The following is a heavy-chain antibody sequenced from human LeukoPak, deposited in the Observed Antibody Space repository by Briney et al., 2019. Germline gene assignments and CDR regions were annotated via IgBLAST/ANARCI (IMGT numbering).Heavy chain of an antibody. J-gene: IGHJ5*02. Sequence: GGSLRLSCAASGFTFSRYSMNWVRQAPGKGLEWVSSISSSGSYIYYADSVKGRFTISRDNAKNSLYLQMNSLRAEDTAVYYCARWLVVTATASNWFDPWGQGTLVTVSS. CDR1: GFTFSRYS. V-gene: IGHV3-21*01. CDR3: ARWLVVTATASNWFDP. CDR2: ISSSGSYI. D-gene: IGHD2-21*02.